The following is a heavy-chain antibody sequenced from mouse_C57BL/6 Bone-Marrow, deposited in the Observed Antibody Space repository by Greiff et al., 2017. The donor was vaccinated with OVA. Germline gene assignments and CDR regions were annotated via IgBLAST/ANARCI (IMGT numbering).Heavy chain of an antibody. J-gene: IGHJ3*01. CDR2: IDPANGNT. V-gene: IGHV14-3*01. D-gene: IGHD1-1*01. Sequence: VQLQQSVAELVRPGASVKLSCTASGFNIKNTYMHWVKQRPEQGLEWIGRIDPANGNTKYAPKVQGKATITADTSSNTAYLQLSSLTSEDTAIYYCARSLLLRSSWFAYWGQGTLVTVSA. CDR3: ARSLLLRSSWFAY. CDR1: GFNIKNTY.